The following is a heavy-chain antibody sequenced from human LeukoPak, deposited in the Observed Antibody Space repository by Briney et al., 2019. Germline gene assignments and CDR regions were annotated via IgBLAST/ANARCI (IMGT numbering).Heavy chain of an antibody. Sequence: GGSLRLSCATSGFTFGSYWMSWVRQAPGKGLEWVANIKLDGSEKYYVDSVKGRFTISRDNAKNSLYLQMNSLRAEDTAVYYCAREIEMATTRGLNYWGQGTLVTVSS. CDR2: IKLDGSEK. V-gene: IGHV3-7*01. J-gene: IGHJ4*02. CDR1: GFTFGSYW. CDR3: AREIEMATTRGLNY. D-gene: IGHD5-24*01.